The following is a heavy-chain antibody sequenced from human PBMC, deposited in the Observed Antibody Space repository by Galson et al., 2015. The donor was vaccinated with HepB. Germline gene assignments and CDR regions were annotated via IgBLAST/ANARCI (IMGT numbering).Heavy chain of an antibody. CDR3: AKILDYYDSSGYYSFDY. V-gene: IGHV3-23*01. Sequence: SLRLSCAASGFTFSSYAMSWVRQAPGKGLEWVSAISGSGGSTYYADSVKGRFTISRDNSKNTLYLQMNSLRAEDTAVYYCAKILDYYDSSGYYSFDYWGQGTLGTVSS. CDR1: GFTFSSYA. CDR2: ISGSGGST. J-gene: IGHJ4*02. D-gene: IGHD3-22*01.